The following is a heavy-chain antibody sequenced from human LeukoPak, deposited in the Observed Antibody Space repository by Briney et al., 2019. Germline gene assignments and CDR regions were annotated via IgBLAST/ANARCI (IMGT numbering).Heavy chain of an antibody. V-gene: IGHV4-34*01. CDR3: ARRPAPGYYYYMDV. Sequence: PSETLSLTCAVYGESFSGYYWSWIRQPPGKGLEWIGEINHSGSTNYNPSLKSRVTISVDTSKNQFSLKLSSVTAADTAVYYCARRPAPGYYYYMDVWGKGTTVTVSS. D-gene: IGHD3-10*01. J-gene: IGHJ6*03. CDR1: GESFSGYY. CDR2: INHSGST.